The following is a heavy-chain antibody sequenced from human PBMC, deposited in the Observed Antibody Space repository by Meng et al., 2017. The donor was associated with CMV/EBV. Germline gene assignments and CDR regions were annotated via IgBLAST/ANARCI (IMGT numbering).Heavy chain of an antibody. J-gene: IGHJ4*02. D-gene: IGHD5-24*01. CDR1: GFTFSSYA. Sequence: GGSLTLSCAASGFTFSSYAMSWVRQAPGKGLEWVSAISGSGGSTYYADSVKGRFTISRDNAKNSLYLQMNSLRAEDTAVYYCARGGATALDYWGQGTLVTVSS. V-gene: IGHV3-23*01. CDR3: ARGGATALDY. CDR2: ISGSGGST.